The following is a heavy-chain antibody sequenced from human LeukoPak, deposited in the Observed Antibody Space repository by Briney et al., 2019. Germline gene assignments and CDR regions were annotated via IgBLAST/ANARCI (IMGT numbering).Heavy chain of an antibody. CDR2: INHSGST. J-gene: IGHJ4*02. V-gene: IGHV4-34*01. CDR3: ARVRCGGSCHFDY. CDR1: GGSFSGYY. Sequence: SETLSLTCAVYGGSFSGYYWSWIRQPPGKGREWIGEINHSGSTNYNPSLKSRVTISVDTSKNQFSLKLSSVAAADTAVYYCARVRCGGSCHFDYWGQGTLVTVSS. D-gene: IGHD2-15*01.